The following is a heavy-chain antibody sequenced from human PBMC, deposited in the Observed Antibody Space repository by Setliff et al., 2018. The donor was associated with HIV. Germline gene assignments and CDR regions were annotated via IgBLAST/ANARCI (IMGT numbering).Heavy chain of an antibody. V-gene: IGHV1-46*01. CDR3: AREGPKTYYFDY. J-gene: IGHJ4*02. Sequence: ASVKVSCKTSGYAFTSYHIHWVRQAPGQGLEWMGKIFVGDSTTHYAQKFQGRVTLTSDMSTNTVYMELSSLRSEDTAVYYCAREGPKTYYFDYWGQGTQVTVSS. CDR2: IFVGDSTT. CDR1: GYAFTSYH.